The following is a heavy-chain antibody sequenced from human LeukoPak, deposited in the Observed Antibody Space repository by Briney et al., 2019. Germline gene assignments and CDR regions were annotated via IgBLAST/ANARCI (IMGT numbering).Heavy chain of an antibody. J-gene: IGHJ4*02. CDR1: GFTFSSYS. CDR2: ISSSSSYI. V-gene: IGHV3-21*01. CDR3: ARKQLSHFDY. D-gene: IGHD1-1*01. Sequence: GGSLRLSCAASGFTFSSYSMNWVRQAPGKGLEWVSSISSSSSYIYYADSVKGRSTISRDNAKNSLYLQMNSLRAEDTAVYYRARKQLSHFDYWGQGTLVTVSS.